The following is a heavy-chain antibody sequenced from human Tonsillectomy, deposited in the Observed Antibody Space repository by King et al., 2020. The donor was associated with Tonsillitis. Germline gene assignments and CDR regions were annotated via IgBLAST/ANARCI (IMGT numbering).Heavy chain of an antibody. J-gene: IGHJ4*02. Sequence: VQLQESGPGLVKPSETLSLTCTVSGGSISSYYWSWIRQPPGKGLEWIGYIYYSGSTNYNPSLKSRVTISVDTSKNQFSLKLSSVTAADTAVYYCSRDIPVWGGGSRGFFDYWGKGTLATVSS. CDR2: IYYSGST. D-gene: IGHD3-16*01. CDR1: GGSISSYY. V-gene: IGHV4-59*01. CDR3: SRDIPVWGGGSRGFFDY.